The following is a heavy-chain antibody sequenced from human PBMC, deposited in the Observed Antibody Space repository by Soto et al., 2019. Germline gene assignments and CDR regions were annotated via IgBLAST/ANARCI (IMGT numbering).Heavy chain of an antibody. V-gene: IGHV3-30*04. CDR1: GFSFSTYA. CDR2: ISYDGSNA. D-gene: IGHD3-22*01. Sequence: QEQLVESGGGVVQPGTSLRLSCTASGFSFSTYAMYWVRQAPGKGLEWVAIISYDGSNAQYADSVKGRFTVARDNSKNTLYLQMHSLTAEDTAVYYCARGAFDRSGNYLAGWFDPWGQGTLVTVSS. J-gene: IGHJ5*02. CDR3: ARGAFDRSGNYLAGWFDP.